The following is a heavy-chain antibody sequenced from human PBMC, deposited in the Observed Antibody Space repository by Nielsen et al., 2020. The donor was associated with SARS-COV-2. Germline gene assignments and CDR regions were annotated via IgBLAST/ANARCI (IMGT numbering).Heavy chain of an antibody. J-gene: IGHJ3*01. CDR3: ARDWSRAFDV. CDR2: IKPDGSEK. CDR1: GFTFSSLW. V-gene: IGHV3-7*01. Sequence: GESLKISCAASGFTFSSLWMSWVRQVPGKGLEWVADIKPDGSEKVYVDSVKGRFTISRDNARGTVSLQMKSLRVEDTAVYYCARDWSRAFDVWGQGTMVTVSS.